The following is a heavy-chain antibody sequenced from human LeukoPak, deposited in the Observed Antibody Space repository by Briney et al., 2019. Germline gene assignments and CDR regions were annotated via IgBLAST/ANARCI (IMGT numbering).Heavy chain of an antibody. D-gene: IGHD5-18*01. Sequence: SETLSLSCTVSGGSISSSSYYRGWIRQPPGKGLEWIGSIYYGGSTYYNPSLKSRVTISVDTSKNQFSLKLSSVTAADTAVYYCARDGDTAMVFDYWGQGTLVTVSS. J-gene: IGHJ4*02. V-gene: IGHV4-39*07. CDR1: GGSISSSSYY. CDR3: ARDGDTAMVFDY. CDR2: IYYGGST.